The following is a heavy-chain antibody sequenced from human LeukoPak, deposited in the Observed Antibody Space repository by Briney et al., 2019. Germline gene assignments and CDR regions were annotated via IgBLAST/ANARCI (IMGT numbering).Heavy chain of an antibody. D-gene: IGHD2-21*02. CDR3: AKHRRAAYCDGDCPPDY. CDR2: ISGSGGTT. CDR1: GFTFSDYV. J-gene: IGHJ4*02. V-gene: IGHV3-23*01. Sequence: GGSLRLSCAASGFTFSDYVMSWVRQAPGKGLEWVSAISGSGGTTYYADSVKGRFTISRDNSKNTLYLQMSILRAEDTAVYYCAKHRRAAYCDGDCPPDYWGQGTLVTVSS.